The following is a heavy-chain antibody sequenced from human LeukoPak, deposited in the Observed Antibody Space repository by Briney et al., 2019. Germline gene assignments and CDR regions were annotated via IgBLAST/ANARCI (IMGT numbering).Heavy chain of an antibody. CDR2: IYSGGST. V-gene: IGHV3-53*01. CDR3: ASKFGYSSGWYPY. CDR1: GFTVSSNY. Sequence: PGGSLRLSCAASGFTVSSNYMSWVRQAPGKGLEWVSVIYSGGSTYYADSVKGRFTISRDNSKNTLYLQMNSLRAEDTAVYYCASKFGYSSGWYPYWGQGTLVTVSS. D-gene: IGHD6-19*01. J-gene: IGHJ4*02.